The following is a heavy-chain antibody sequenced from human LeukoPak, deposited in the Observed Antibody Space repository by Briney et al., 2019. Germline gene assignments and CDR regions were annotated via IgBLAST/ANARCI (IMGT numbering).Heavy chain of an antibody. D-gene: IGHD6-19*01. CDR1: QFSISYDW. V-gene: IGHV3-7*01. Sequence: GGSLRLSCAASQFSISYDWMNWVRQAPGKGLGVASIKEDGRDIHYLDSVKGRFSISRDNAKNSLYLEMNTLRAEDTAVYYCVRGSGWFFGLWGQGSLVTVSS. CDR2: IKEDGRDI. CDR3: VRGSGWFFGL. J-gene: IGHJ4*02.